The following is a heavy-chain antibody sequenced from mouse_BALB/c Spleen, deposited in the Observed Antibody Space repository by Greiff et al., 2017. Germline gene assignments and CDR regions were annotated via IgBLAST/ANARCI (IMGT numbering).Heavy chain of an antibody. V-gene: IGHV5-9-4*01. Sequence: EVKLVESGGGLVKPGGSLKLSCAASGFTFSSYAMSWVRQSPEKRLEWVAEISSGGSYTYYPDTVTGRFTISRDNAKNTLYLEMSSLRSEDTAMYYCARERDGFAYWGQGTLVTVSA. D-gene: IGHD3-3*01. CDR2: ISSGGSYT. CDR3: ARERDGFAY. CDR1: GFTFSSYA. J-gene: IGHJ3*01.